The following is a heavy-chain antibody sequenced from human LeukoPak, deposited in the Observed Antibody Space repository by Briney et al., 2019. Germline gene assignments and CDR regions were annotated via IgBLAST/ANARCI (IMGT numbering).Heavy chain of an antibody. CDR2: ISSSCTYI. V-gene: IGHV3-21*01. J-gene: IGHJ4*02. CDR1: GFTFSSYT. Sequence: GGSLRLSCAASGFTFSSYTMNWVRQAPGKGLEWVSSISSSCTYINYADSVKGRFTISRDDAKNSLNLQMNSLRAEDTAVYYCARDSWVDYWGQGTLVTVSS. CDR3: ARDSWVDY. D-gene: IGHD3-16*01.